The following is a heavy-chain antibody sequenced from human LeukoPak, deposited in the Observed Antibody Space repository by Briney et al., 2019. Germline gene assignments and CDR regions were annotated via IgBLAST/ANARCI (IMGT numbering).Heavy chain of an antibody. CDR1: GFTFSSYG. CDR2: ISYDGSNK. CDR3: AKDPSSIAARQPTYYFDY. V-gene: IGHV3-30*18. J-gene: IGHJ4*02. Sequence: GGSLRLSCAASGFTFSSYGMHWVRQAPGKGLEGVAVISYDGSNKYYADSVKGRFTISRDNSKNTLYLQMNSLRAEDTAVYYCAKDPSSIAARQPTYYFDYWGQGTLVTVSS. D-gene: IGHD6-6*01.